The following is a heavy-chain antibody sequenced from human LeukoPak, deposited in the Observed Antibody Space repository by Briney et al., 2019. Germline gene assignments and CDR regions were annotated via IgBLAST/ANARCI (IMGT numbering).Heavy chain of an antibody. V-gene: IGHV1-2*02. CDR3: ARGVTARGFYYYMDV. CDR1: EYTFTSYY. D-gene: IGHD2-21*02. CDR2: INPNSGGT. J-gene: IGHJ6*03. Sequence: ASVKVSCKASEYTFTSYYMHWVRQAPGQGLEWVGWINPNSGGTSYAQKFQGRVTMTRDTSISTAYMDLSRLRSDDAAVYYCARGVTARGFYYYMDVWGKGTTVTISS.